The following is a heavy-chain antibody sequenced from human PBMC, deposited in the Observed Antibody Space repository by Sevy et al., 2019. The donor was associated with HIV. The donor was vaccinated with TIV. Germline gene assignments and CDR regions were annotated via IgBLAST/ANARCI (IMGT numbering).Heavy chain of an antibody. Sequence: GGSLRLSCAASGFTFSSYAMNWVRQAPGKGLEWVSSINAISSNIYYADSVKGRFTISRHNAENSLYLQMNSVRAEDTAVYYCAGYLFSGGNAVYGYWGQGTLVTVSS. CDR2: INAISSNI. V-gene: IGHV3-21*01. D-gene: IGHD2-15*01. J-gene: IGHJ4*02. CDR3: AGYLFSGGNAVYGY. CDR1: GFTFSSYA.